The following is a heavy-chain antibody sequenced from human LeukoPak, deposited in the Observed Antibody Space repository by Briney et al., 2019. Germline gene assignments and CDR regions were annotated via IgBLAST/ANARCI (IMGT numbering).Heavy chain of an antibody. CDR2: IKQDGSER. D-gene: IGHD4-17*01. CDR3: ARGIYGDYVAGNWFDP. CDR1: GFTFSNYY. J-gene: IGHJ5*02. Sequence: GGSLRLSCAASGFTFSNYYMSWVRRAPGKGLEWVANIKQDGSERFYGDSVTGRFTISRDNAKNSVYLQMNSLRAEDTAVYYCARGIYGDYVAGNWFDPWGQGTLVTVSS. V-gene: IGHV3-7*01.